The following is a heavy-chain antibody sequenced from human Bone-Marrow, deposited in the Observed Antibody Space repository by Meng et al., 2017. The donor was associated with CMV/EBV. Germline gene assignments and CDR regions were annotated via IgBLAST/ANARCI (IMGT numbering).Heavy chain of an antibody. CDR2: INSDGSST. Sequence: GGSLRLSCAASGFTFSSYWMHWVRQAPGKGLVWVSRINSDGSSTSYADSVKGRFTISRDNAKNPLHLQRNSLRAEDTAVYYCARNKYLYYYYGMDVWGQGTSVTVSS. J-gene: IGHJ6*02. D-gene: IGHD2-2*01. CDR1: GFTFSSYW. V-gene: IGHV3-74*01. CDR3: ARNKYLYYYYGMDV.